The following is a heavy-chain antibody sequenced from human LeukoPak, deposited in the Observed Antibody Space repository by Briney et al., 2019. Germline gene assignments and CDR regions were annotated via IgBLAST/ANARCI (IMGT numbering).Heavy chain of an antibody. D-gene: IGHD6-6*01. V-gene: IGHV3-48*03. Sequence: PGGSLRLSCAASGFTFSSYEMNWVRQAPGKGLEWVSYISSSGSTIYYADSVKGRLTISRDNAKNSLYLQMNSLRAEDTAVYYCARGYRYSSSGFYYYMDVWGKGTTVTVSS. CDR3: ARGYRYSSSGFYYYMDV. CDR2: ISSSGSTI. J-gene: IGHJ6*03. CDR1: GFTFSSYE.